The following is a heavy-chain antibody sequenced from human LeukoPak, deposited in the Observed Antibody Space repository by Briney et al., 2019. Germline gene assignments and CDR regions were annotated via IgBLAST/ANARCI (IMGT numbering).Heavy chain of an antibody. D-gene: IGHD2-8*01. CDR1: GYSISSGYY. Sequence: SETLSLTCTVSGYSISSGYYWGWIRQPPGKGLEWIGSIYHSGSTNHNPSLKSRVTFSVDKSNNQFSLKLSSVTAADTAVYYCARRCTYGVCNGGFDFWGQGTLVTVSS. J-gene: IGHJ4*02. CDR3: ARRCTYGVCNGGFDF. CDR2: IYHSGST. V-gene: IGHV4-38-2*02.